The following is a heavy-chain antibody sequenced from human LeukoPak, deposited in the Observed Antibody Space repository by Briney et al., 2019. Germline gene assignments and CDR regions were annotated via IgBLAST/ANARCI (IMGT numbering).Heavy chain of an antibody. Sequence: SGRSLRLSCAASGFTFSRYGMHWVRQTPGKGLEWVAVISYDASNKYYADSVKGRFTISRDNSKNTLYLQMNSLIAEDTAVHYCAKFPTPAVVPAATNPDHWPQGNLVPVSS. CDR1: GFTFSRYG. CDR2: ISYDASNK. V-gene: IGHV3-30*18. D-gene: IGHD2-2*01. J-gene: IGHJ1*01. CDR3: AKFPTPAVVPAATNPDH.